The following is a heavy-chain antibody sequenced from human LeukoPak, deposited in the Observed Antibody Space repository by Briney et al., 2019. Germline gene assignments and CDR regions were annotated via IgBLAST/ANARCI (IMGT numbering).Heavy chain of an antibody. D-gene: IGHD2-21*01. CDR1: GYSISSGYY. CDR2: IYHSGST. CDR3: ALAYCGGDCSDSDAFDI. J-gene: IGHJ3*02. V-gene: IGHV4-38-2*02. Sequence: NPSETLSLTCTVSGYSISSGYYWGWIRQPPGKGLEWIGSIYHSGSTYYNPSLKSRVTISVDTSKNQFSLKLSSVTAADTAVYYCALAYCGGDCSDSDAFDIWGQGTMVTVSS.